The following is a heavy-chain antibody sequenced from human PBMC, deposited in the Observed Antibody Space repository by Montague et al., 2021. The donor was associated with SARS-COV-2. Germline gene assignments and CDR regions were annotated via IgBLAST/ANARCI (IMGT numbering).Heavy chain of an antibody. D-gene: IGHD2-2*01. J-gene: IGHJ6*02. Sequence: PALVKPTQTLTLTCTVSGFSLNNRLGVTWVRQPPGKALEWLGHIFLNGEQSVSTSLKTRLTVSRDTSTSQVVLSMTNVGPADTATYYCARIVSLVVPGDIPQIYYYGLDVWGQGTTVIVSS. CDR1: GFSLNNRLG. CDR2: IFLNGEQ. CDR3: ARIVSLVVPGDIPQIYYYGLDV. V-gene: IGHV2-26*01.